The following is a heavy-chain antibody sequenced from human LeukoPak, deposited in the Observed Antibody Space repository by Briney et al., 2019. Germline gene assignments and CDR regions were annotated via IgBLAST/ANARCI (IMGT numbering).Heavy chain of an antibody. D-gene: IGHD6-19*01. J-gene: IGHJ4*02. CDR2: MNPNSGNT. V-gene: IGHV1-8*03. CDR1: GYTFTSYD. Sequence: GASVKVSCKASGYTFTSYDINWVRQATGQGLEWMGWMNPNSGNTGYAQKFQGRVTITRNTSISTAYMELSRLRSDDTAVYYCARARGGSGWYESVGYWGQGTLVTVSS. CDR3: ARARGGSGWYESVGY.